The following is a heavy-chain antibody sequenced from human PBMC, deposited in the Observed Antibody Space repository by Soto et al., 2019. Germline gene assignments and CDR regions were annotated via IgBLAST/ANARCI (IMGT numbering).Heavy chain of an antibody. CDR3: AKQTYCSSTSCYGFDP. D-gene: IGHD2-2*01. V-gene: IGHV3-23*01. CDR1: GFTFITYA. Sequence: PEGSLRLSCAASGFTFITYAMSWVRQAPGKGLEWVSAISGSGGRTYYADSVKGRFTISRDNSKNTLYLQMNNLRAEDTAVYYCAKQTYCSSTSCYGFDPWGQGTLVTVSS. J-gene: IGHJ5*02. CDR2: ISGSGGRT.